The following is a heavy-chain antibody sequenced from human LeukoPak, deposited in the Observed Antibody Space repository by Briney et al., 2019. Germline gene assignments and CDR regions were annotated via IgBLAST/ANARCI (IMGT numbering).Heavy chain of an antibody. CDR3: ARYCSSTSCYRADAFDI. CDR1: GGSISSGGYS. D-gene: IGHD2-2*02. V-gene: IGHV4-30-2*01. Sequence: SGTLSLTCAVSGGSISSGGYSWSWIRQPPGKGLEWIGYIYHSGSTYYNPSLKSRVTISVDRSKNQFSLKLSSVTAADTAVYYCARYCSSTSCYRADAFDIWGQGTMVTVSS. J-gene: IGHJ3*02. CDR2: IYHSGST.